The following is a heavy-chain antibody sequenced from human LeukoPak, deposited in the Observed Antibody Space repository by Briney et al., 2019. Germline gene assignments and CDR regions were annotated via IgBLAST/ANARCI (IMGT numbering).Heavy chain of an antibody. CDR1: GFTVSSNY. Sequence: GGSLRLSCAASGFTVSSNYMSWVRQAPGKGLEWVSVIYSGGSTYYADSVKGRFTISRDNSKNTLYLQMNSLRAEDTAVYYCARDRITMVRGARNYYYYYMDVWGKGTTVTVSS. D-gene: IGHD3-10*01. CDR3: ARDRITMVRGARNYYYYYMDV. J-gene: IGHJ6*03. CDR2: IYSGGST. V-gene: IGHV3-53*01.